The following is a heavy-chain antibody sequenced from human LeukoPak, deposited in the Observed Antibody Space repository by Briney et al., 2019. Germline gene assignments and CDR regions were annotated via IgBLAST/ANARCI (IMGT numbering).Heavy chain of an antibody. CDR2: IYYSGST. Sequence: SETLSLTCTVSGGSISSYYWSWIRQPPGKGLEWIGYIYYSGSTNYNPSLKSRVTMSVDTFKNQFSLKLSSVTAADTAVYYCARDVVAAPGTWDYWGQGTLVTVSS. V-gene: IGHV4-59*12. CDR3: ARDVVAAPGTWDY. D-gene: IGHD6-13*01. CDR1: GGSISSYY. J-gene: IGHJ4*02.